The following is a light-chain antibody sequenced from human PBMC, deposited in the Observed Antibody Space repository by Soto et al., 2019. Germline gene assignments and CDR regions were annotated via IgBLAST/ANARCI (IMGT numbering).Light chain of an antibody. Sequence: EIVMTQSPATLSVSPGERATLSCRASQSVSSNLAWYQQKPGQAPRLLIYGASTRATGIPARFSGSGSGTELTLTISSLQSEDFAVYYCQQYNNWHPWTFRQGTKVEIK. CDR3: QQYNNWHPWT. J-gene: IGKJ1*01. V-gene: IGKV3-15*01. CDR2: GAS. CDR1: QSVSSN.